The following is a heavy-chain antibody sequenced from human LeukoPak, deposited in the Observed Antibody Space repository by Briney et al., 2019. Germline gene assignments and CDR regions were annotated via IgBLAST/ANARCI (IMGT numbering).Heavy chain of an antibody. Sequence: PSETLSLTCTVSGGSISSYYWSWIRQPPGKGLEWIGYIYYSGSTNYNPSLKSRVTISVDTSKNQFSLKLSSVTAADTAVYYCARTRTEELQSAFDIWGQGTMVTVSS. CDR2: IYYSGST. CDR1: GGSISSYY. V-gene: IGHV4-59*01. J-gene: IGHJ3*02. CDR3: ARTRTEELQSAFDI. D-gene: IGHD1-7*01.